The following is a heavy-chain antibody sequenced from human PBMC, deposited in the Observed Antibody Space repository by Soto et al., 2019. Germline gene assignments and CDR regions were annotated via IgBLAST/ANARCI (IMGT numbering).Heavy chain of an antibody. CDR3: ARHYDMWSGYLSPVDY. V-gene: IGHV3-11*01. D-gene: IGHD3-3*01. Sequence: QVQLVESGGDLVQPGGSLRLSCAASGYTFSDYYMSWIRQAPGKGLEWISYIDTSGTKIYYADSVKGRFTITRDNAKNSLYLEMNSLRDEDTAVYYCARHYDMWSGYLSPVDYWGQGTLVTVSS. CDR2: IDTSGTKI. J-gene: IGHJ4*02. CDR1: GYTFSDYY.